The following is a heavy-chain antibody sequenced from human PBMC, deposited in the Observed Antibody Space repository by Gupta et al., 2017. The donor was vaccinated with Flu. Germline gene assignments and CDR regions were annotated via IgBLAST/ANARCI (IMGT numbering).Heavy chain of an antibody. CDR3: ARDPFDDFWSGYYSSGMDV. Sequence: QVQLQESGPGLVKPSETLSLTCTVSGGSVSSGSYYWSWIRQPPGKGLEWIGYIYYSGSTNYNPSLKSRVTISVDTSKNQFSLKLSSVTAADTAVYYCARDPFDDFWSGYYSSGMDVWGQGTTVTVSS. CDR1: GGSVSSGSYY. D-gene: IGHD3-3*01. V-gene: IGHV4-61*01. J-gene: IGHJ6*02. CDR2: IYYSGST.